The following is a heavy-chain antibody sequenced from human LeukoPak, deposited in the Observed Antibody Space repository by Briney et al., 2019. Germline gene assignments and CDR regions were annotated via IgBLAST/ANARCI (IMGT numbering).Heavy chain of an antibody. CDR3: ARRAVVVLSPEWYFDL. CDR1: GDSIISFY. V-gene: IGHV4-59*08. CDR2: IYYRGST. J-gene: IGHJ2*01. D-gene: IGHD2-15*01. Sequence: PSETLSLTCSVSGDSIISFYWSWSRQVPGKGLEWIGYIYYRGSTNSNPSLQSRVTISRDTSKNQLSLRLSSVTAADTAVYYCARRAVVVLSPEWYFDLWGRGTPVTVSS.